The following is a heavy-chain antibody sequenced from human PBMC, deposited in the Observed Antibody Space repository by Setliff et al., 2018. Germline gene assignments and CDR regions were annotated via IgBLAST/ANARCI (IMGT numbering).Heavy chain of an antibody. V-gene: IGHV4-61*02. Sequence: SETLSLTCTVSGGSISRGSYDWSWIRQPAGKGLEWIGRIYTSGSTNYNPSLKSRVTISVDTFKNQFSLKLSSVTAADTAVYYCARGGYSYGLGGFPLDYWGQGTLVTVSS. J-gene: IGHJ4*02. CDR2: IYTSGST. CDR1: GGSISRGSYD. D-gene: IGHD5-18*01. CDR3: ARGGYSYGLGGFPLDY.